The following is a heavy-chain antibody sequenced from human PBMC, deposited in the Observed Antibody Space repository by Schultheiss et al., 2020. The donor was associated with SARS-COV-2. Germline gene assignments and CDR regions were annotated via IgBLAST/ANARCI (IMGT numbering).Heavy chain of an antibody. V-gene: IGHV3-30-3*01. J-gene: IGHJ3*02. D-gene: IGHD3-22*01. CDR1: GFTFSSYA. CDR3: AILRHLSRIVVVIGGDAFDI. Sequence: GESLKISCAASGFTFSSYAMHWVRQAPGKGLEWVAVISYDGSNKYYADSVKGRFTISRDNSKNTLYLQMNSLRAEDTAVYYCAILRHLSRIVVVIGGDAFDIWGQGTMVTVSS. CDR2: ISYDGSNK.